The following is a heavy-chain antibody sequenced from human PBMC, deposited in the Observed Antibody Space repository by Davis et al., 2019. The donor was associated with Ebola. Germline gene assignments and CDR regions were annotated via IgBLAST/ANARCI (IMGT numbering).Heavy chain of an antibody. V-gene: IGHV6-1*01. CDR2: TYYSSKWYN. J-gene: IGHJ4*02. CDR1: GDSVSSGG. D-gene: IGHD5-24*01. CDR3: ARGWLQSGFDY. Sequence: HSQTLSLTCAISGDSVSSGGWNWIRQSPSRGLEWLGRTYYSSKWYNNYAVSVKSRITINLDTSKNHFSLQLNSVTPEDTAVYYCARGWLQSGFDYWGQGTLVTVSS.